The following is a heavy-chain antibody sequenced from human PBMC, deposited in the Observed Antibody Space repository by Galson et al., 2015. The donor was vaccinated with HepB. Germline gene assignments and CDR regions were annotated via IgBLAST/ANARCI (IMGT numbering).Heavy chain of an antibody. CDR3: ARDRVVPAAIDYYMDV. D-gene: IGHD2-2*01. Sequence: SLRLSCAASGFTVSSNYMSWVRQAPGKGLEWVSVIYSGGSTYYADSVKGRFTISRDNSKNTLYLQMNSLRAEDTAVYYCARDRVVPAAIDYYMDVWGKGTTVTVSS. V-gene: IGHV3-53*01. J-gene: IGHJ6*03. CDR2: IYSGGST. CDR1: GFTVSSNY.